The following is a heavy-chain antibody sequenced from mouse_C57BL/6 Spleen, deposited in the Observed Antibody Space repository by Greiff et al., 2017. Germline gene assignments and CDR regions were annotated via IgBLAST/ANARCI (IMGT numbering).Heavy chain of an antibody. CDR3: ARQDYGSSYGYFGV. D-gene: IGHD1-1*01. J-gene: IGHJ1*03. CDR2: IDPSASYT. Sequence: QVQLQQPGAELVMPGASVKLSCKASGYTFTSYWMHWVKQRPGQGLEWIGEIDPSASYTNYNQKFKGKSTLTVDKSSSTAYMQLSSLASEDSAVYYCARQDYGSSYGYFGVWGTGTTVTVSS. V-gene: IGHV1-69*01. CDR1: GYTFTSYW.